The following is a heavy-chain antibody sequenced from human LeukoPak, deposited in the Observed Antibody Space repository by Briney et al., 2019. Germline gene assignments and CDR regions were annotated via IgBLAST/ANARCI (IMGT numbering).Heavy chain of an antibody. Sequence: SETLSLTCTVSGGSISSYHWSWIRQPPGKGLEWIGYIYYSGSTNYNPSLKSRVTISVDTSKNQFSLKLSSVTAADTAVYYCARSGSYQLLEFAVYNWFDPWGQGTLVTVSS. D-gene: IGHD2-2*01. V-gene: IGHV4-59*08. J-gene: IGHJ5*02. CDR3: ARSGSYQLLEFAVYNWFDP. CDR2: IYYSGST. CDR1: GGSISSYH.